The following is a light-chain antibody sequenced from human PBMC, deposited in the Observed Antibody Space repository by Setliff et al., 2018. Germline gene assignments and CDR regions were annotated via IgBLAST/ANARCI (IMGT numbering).Light chain of an antibody. Sequence: QSALTQPASVSGSPGQSITISCTGTSSDVGGYNYVSWYQQHPGEAPKLIIYDVTERPSGVSNRFSGSKSGNTASLTISGLQAEDEADYYCCSYAGDKSWVFGGGTKVTVL. CDR2: DVT. J-gene: IGLJ3*02. CDR1: SSDVGGYNY. CDR3: CSYAGDKSWV. V-gene: IGLV2-23*02.